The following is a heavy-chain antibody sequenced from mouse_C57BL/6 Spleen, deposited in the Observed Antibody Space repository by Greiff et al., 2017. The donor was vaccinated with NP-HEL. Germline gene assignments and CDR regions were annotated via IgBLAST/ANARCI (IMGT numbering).Heavy chain of an antibody. CDR2: IRSKSSNYAT. CDR3: VRGEGTTVLRRNAMDY. V-gene: IGHV10-3*01. Sequence: EVHLVESGGGLVQPKGSLKLSCAASGFTFNTYAMHWVRQAPGKGLEWVARIRSKSSNYATYYADSVKDRFTISRDDSQSMLYLQMNNLKTEDTAMYYCVRGEGTTVLRRNAMDYWGQGTSVTVSS. CDR1: GFTFNTYA. D-gene: IGHD1-1*01. J-gene: IGHJ4*01.